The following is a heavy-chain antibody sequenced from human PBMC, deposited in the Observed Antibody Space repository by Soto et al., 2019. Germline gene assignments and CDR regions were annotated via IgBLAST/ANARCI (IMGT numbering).Heavy chain of an antibody. Sequence: GGSLGLSCAASGFTFSSYAMHWVRQAPGKGLEWVAVISYDGSNKYYADSVKGRFTISRDNSKNTLYLQMNSLRAEDTAVYYCARENDYGDGYYYYYGMDVWGQGTTVTVSS. D-gene: IGHD4-17*01. J-gene: IGHJ6*02. CDR2: ISYDGSNK. CDR3: ARENDYGDGYYYYYGMDV. V-gene: IGHV3-30-3*01. CDR1: GFTFSSYA.